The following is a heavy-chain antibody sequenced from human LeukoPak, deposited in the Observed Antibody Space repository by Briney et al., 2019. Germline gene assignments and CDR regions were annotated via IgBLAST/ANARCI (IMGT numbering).Heavy chain of an antibody. D-gene: IGHD3-22*01. V-gene: IGHV3-43*01. J-gene: IGHJ4*02. CDR1: GFIFDDYT. CDR3: AKDRGRNYYYDSSGLLDY. Sequence: SGGSLRLSCTASGFIFDDYTMHWVRQAPGKGLEWVSLISWDGGNTHYADSVKGRFTISRDNSRNSLYVQMNSLTTEDTALYYCAKDRGRNYYYDSSGLLDYWGQGTLVTVSS. CDR2: ISWDGGNT.